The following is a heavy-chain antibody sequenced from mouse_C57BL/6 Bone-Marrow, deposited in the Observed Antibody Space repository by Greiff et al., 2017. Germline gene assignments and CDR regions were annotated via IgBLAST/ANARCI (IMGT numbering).Heavy chain of an antibody. D-gene: IGHD2-1*01. Sequence: QVQLQQSGAELARPGASVKLSCKASGYTFTSYGISWVKQRTGPGLEWIGEIYPRSGNTYYNEKFKGKATLTADKSSSTAYMELRSLTSEDSAVYFCARRRDYGNPWFAYWGQGTLVTVSA. V-gene: IGHV1-81*01. CDR2: IYPRSGNT. J-gene: IGHJ3*01. CDR1: GYTFTSYG. CDR3: ARRRDYGNPWFAY.